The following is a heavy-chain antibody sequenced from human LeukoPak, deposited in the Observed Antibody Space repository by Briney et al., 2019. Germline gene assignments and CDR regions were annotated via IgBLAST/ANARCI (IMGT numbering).Heavy chain of an antibody. CDR2: ISYDGSKK. V-gene: IGHV3-30*18. J-gene: IGHJ3*02. D-gene: IGHD3-22*01. Sequence: GTSLRLSCAASGFIFSSYGMNWVRQGPGKGLEWVAVISYDGSKKYYVDSVKGRFTISRDNSKNTLYLGMKSLRAEDTAVYYCAKAQGHDSSGYYYYGFDIWGQGTMVTVSS. CDR1: GFIFSSYG. CDR3: AKAQGHDSSGYYYYGFDI.